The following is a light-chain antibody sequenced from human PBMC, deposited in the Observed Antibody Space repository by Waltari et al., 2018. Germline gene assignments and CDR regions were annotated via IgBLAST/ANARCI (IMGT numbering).Light chain of an antibody. J-gene: IGLJ2*01. CDR1: RIGSKS. Sequence: SYVLTQPPSVSVAPGQTARITCGGDRIGSKSVHWYQQKPGQAPVLVVFDDSDRPSGIPERFSGSSPGPTATLTISRVEAGDEADYYCQVWESSVVFGGGTKLTVL. V-gene: IGLV3-21*02. CDR3: QVWESSVV. CDR2: DDS.